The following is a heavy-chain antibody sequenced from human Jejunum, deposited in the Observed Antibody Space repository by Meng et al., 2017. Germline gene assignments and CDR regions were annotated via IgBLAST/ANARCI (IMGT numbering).Heavy chain of an antibody. CDR3: AGHGLRGCSGGRCYTSFYYYGMDV. J-gene: IGHJ6*02. D-gene: IGHD2-15*01. V-gene: IGHV5-51*01. Sequence: GESLKTSCKGSGYSFSDYWLGWVRQMPGKGLEWMGIIYPDDSEMRFSPSLQGQVTNSADKSIGTAYLQWNSLKASDTAIYYCAGHGLRGCSGGRCYTSFYYYGMDVWGQGTTVTVSS. CDR1: GYSFSDYW. CDR2: IYPDDSEM.